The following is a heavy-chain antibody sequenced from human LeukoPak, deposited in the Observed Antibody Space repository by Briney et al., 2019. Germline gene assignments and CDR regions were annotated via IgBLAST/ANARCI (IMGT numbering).Heavy chain of an antibody. CDR2: INPSGGST. Sequence: EASVKVSCKASGYTFTSYYMHWVRQAPGQGLEWMGIINPSGGSTSYAQRFQGRVTMTRDTSTSTVYMELSSLRSEDTAVYYCARHYYGSGTYYHFDSWGQGTLVTVSS. D-gene: IGHD3-10*01. CDR1: GYTFTSYY. J-gene: IGHJ4*02. CDR3: ARHYYGSGTYYHFDS. V-gene: IGHV1-46*01.